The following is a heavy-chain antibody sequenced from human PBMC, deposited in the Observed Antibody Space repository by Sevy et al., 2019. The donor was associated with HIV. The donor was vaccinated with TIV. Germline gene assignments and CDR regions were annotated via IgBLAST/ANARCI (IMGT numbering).Heavy chain of an antibody. Sequence: GGSLRLSCAASGFSFSTYWMTWVRQAPGQGLEWISSISSSSNFVYQADSVKGRFTISRDNAKNSLFLQMNSLTVEDTAVYYCARDRGVPRTRGSYQYGMDVWGQGTTVTVSS. CDR2: ISSSSNFV. CDR3: ARDRGVPRTRGSYQYGMDV. D-gene: IGHD3-16*01. CDR1: GFSFSTYW. J-gene: IGHJ6*02. V-gene: IGHV3-21*06.